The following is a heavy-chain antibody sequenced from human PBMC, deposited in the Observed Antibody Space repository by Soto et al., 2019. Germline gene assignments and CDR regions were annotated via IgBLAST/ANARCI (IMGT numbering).Heavy chain of an antibody. D-gene: IGHD4-17*01. V-gene: IGHV1-2*02. CDR1: GYTFAAYY. J-gene: IGHJ4*02. Sequence: QVQLVQSGAEVKNPGASVKVSCKTSGYTFAAYYIHWIRQAPGQGLEWMGWINPTSGGTVYAKNFQDRVTMNRDTSISTAYMELRRLNSDDTAVYYCARDPDYGDYWGYFFDSWGQGTPVTVSS. CDR3: ARDPDYGDYWGYFFDS. CDR2: INPTSGGT.